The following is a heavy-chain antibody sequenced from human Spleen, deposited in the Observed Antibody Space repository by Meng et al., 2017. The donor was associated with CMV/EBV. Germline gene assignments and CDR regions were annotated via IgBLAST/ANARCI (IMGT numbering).Heavy chain of an antibody. V-gene: IGHV4-59*12. Sequence: SETLSLTCAVYGGSFNGYYWSWIRQPPGKGLEWIGYIYYSGSTNYNPSLKSRVTISVDTSKNQFSLRITSVTAADTAVYFCARDQPTGWLQNRIEYWGQGRLVTVSS. CDR1: GGSFNGYY. CDR3: ARDQPTGWLQNRIEY. J-gene: IGHJ4*02. CDR2: IYYSGST. D-gene: IGHD5-24*01.